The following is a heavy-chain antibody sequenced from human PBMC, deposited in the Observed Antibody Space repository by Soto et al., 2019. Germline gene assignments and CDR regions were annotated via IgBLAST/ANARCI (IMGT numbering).Heavy chain of an antibody. J-gene: IGHJ6*02. CDR3: VSQPEIFRFLRFFPHHSYGMDV. CDR1: GLTFSNYY. D-gene: IGHD3-3*01. CDR2: ISSSGNTI. Sequence: AGSMRLSSAAYGLTFSNYYMTWVRQAQGKGLEWVAYISSSGNTIYYADSVKGRFTIPRDNAKNSLYLQMNSLRVEGTAVYYCVSQPEIFRFLRFFPHHSYGMDVWGQGTTVTVSS. V-gene: IGHV3-11*01.